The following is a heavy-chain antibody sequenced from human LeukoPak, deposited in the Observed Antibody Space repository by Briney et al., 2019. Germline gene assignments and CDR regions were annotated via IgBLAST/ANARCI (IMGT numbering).Heavy chain of an antibody. CDR1: GFTFSSYW. V-gene: IGHV3-74*01. J-gene: IGHJ4*02. CDR3: ARVGITMVRGVIHKPFDY. Sequence: PGGSLRLSCAASGFTFSSYWMHWVRQAPGKGLVWVSRINSDGSSTSYADSVKGRFTISRDNAKNTLYLQMNSLRAEDTAVYYCARVGITMVRGVIHKPFDYWGQGTLVTVSS. CDR2: INSDGSST. D-gene: IGHD3-10*01.